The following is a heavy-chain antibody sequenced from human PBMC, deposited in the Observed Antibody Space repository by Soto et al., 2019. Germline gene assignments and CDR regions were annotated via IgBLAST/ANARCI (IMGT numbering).Heavy chain of an antibody. Sequence: SETLALSRAVCGPSINGSRLWSCGRQTPGKGLEWIGQISHSGSTNYNPSLTSPVTISVDKSKNHFSLKLTSVTAADTAVYYCAARHFWSGPWTHTRLDYWGHGTLVTVSS. D-gene: IGHD3-3*02. CDR1: GPSINGSRL. J-gene: IGHJ4*01. CDR3: AARHFWSGPWTHTRLDY. V-gene: IGHV4-4*02. CDR2: ISHSGST.